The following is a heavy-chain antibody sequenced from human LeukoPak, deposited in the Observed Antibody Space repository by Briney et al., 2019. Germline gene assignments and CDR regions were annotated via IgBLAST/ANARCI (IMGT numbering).Heavy chain of an antibody. D-gene: IGHD3-22*01. CDR2: IYYSGST. CDR1: GASISSGGYS. CDR3: ARARYYYDSSGYYYVFDY. Sequence: PSETLSLTCTVSGASISSGGYSWSWIRQPPGKGLEWIGYIYYSGSTYYNPSLKSRVTISVDTSKNQFSLKLSSVTAADTAVYYCARARYYYDSSGYYYVFDYWGQGTLVTVSS. V-gene: IGHV4-30-4*07. J-gene: IGHJ4*02.